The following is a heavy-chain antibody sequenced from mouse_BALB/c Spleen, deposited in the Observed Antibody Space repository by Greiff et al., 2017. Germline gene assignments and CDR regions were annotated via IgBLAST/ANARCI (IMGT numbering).Heavy chain of an antibody. D-gene: IGHD2-3*01. V-gene: IGHV5-6-4*01. CDR3: TRDYDGYSDY. CDR1: GFTFSSYT. CDR2: ISSGGSYT. J-gene: IGHJ2*01. Sequence: EVKLMESGGGLVKPGGSLKLSCAASGFTFSSYTMSWVRQTPEKRLEWVATISSGGSYTYYPDSVKGRFTISRDNAKNTLYLQMSSLKSEDTAMYYCTRDYDGYSDYWGQGTTLTVSS.